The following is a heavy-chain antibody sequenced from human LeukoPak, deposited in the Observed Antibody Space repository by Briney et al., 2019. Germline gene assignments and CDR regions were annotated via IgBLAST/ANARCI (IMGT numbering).Heavy chain of an antibody. Sequence: SETLSLPCPVSGGSISSSSYYWDWIRQPPGKGLEWIGSIYYSGSTYYNPSLKSRVTISVDTSKNQFSLKLNSVTAADTALYYCARSAGSQLLSWFDPWGQGTLVTVSS. V-gene: IGHV4-39*01. J-gene: IGHJ5*02. D-gene: IGHD2-2*01. CDR3: ARSAGSQLLSWFDP. CDR2: IYYSGST. CDR1: GGSISSSSYY.